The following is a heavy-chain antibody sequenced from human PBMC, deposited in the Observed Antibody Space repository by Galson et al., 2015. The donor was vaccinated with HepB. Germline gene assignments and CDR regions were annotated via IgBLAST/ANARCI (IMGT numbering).Heavy chain of an antibody. V-gene: IGHV3-64D*06. D-gene: IGHD4-17*01. CDR1: EFTFSRSA. CDR3: VKGKQPYGDYVSYNWFDT. Sequence: SLRLSCAASEFTFSRSAMHWVRQAPGKGLQHVSSISSDGSHTYYEDSVRGRFTIYRDNSKNTLYLQMSSLRSEDTAIYYCVKGKQPYGDYVSYNWFDTWGQGTLVAVSS. CDR2: ISSDGSHT. J-gene: IGHJ5*02.